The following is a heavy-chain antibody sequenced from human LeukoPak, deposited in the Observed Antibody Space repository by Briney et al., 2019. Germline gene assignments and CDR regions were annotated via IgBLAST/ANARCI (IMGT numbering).Heavy chain of an antibody. CDR2: INPNSGGT. CDR3: ARGYYDSSGYYYFGY. D-gene: IGHD3-22*01. J-gene: IGHJ4*02. Sequence: ASVKVSCKASGYTFTGYYMHWVRQAPGQGLEWMGWINPNSGGTNYAQKFQGRVTMTRDTSTSTVYMELSSLRSEDTAVYYCARGYYDSSGYYYFGYWGQGTLVTVSS. V-gene: IGHV1-2*02. CDR1: GYTFTGYY.